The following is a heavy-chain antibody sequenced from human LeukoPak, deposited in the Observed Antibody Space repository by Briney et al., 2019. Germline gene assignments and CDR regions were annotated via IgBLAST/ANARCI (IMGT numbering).Heavy chain of an antibody. J-gene: IGHJ4*02. CDR1: GGSFSGYY. Sequence: SETLSLTCAVYGGSFSGYYWSWIRQPPGKGLEWIGEINHSGSTNYNPSLKSRVTISVDTSKNQFSLKLSSVTAADTAVYYCARGILYYDILTGYLLYYFDYWGQGTLVTVSS. CDR2: INHSGST. CDR3: ARGILYYDILTGYLLYYFDY. D-gene: IGHD3-9*01. V-gene: IGHV4-34*01.